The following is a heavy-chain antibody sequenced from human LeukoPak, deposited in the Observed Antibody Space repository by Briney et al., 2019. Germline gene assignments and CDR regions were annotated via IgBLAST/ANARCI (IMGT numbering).Heavy chain of an antibody. CDR2: IYYSGST. CDR1: GGSISSSSYY. V-gene: IGHV4-39*07. J-gene: IGHJ6*03. CDR3: ARDRPPGSSGGYYYYMDV. Sequence: SETLSLTCTVSGGSISSSSYYWGWIRQPPGKGLEWIGSIYYSGSTYYNPSLKSRVTMSVDTSKNQFSLKLSSVTAADTAVYYCARDRPPGSSGGYYYYMDVWGKGTTVTISS. D-gene: IGHD6-19*01.